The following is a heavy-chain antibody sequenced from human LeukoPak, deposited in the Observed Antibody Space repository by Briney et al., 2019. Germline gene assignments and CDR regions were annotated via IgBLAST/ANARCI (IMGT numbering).Heavy chain of an antibody. CDR2: SSSSGSTI. Sequence: GGSLRLSCAASGFTFSSYEMNWVRQAPGKGLEWVSHSSSSGSTIYYAGSVKGRFTISRDNAKNTLYLQMNSLRGEDTAVYYCTRSDWFDPWGQGTLVTVSS. CDR1: GFTFSSYE. CDR3: TRSDWFDP. J-gene: IGHJ5*02. V-gene: IGHV3-48*03.